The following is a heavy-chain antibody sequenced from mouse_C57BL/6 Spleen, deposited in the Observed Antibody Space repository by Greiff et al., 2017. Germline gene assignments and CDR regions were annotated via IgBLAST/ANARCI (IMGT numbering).Heavy chain of an antibody. CDR1: GFTFSDYG. J-gene: IGHJ3*01. D-gene: IGHD1-1*01. V-gene: IGHV5-17*01. CDR3: ARNYYGSWDWFAY. Sequence: EVQRVESGGGLVKPGGSLKLSCAASGFTFSDYGMHWVRQAPEKGLEWVAYISSGSSTIYYADTVKGRFTISRDNAKNTLFLQMTSLRSEDTAMYYCARNYYGSWDWFAYWGQGTLVTVSA. CDR2: ISSGSSTI.